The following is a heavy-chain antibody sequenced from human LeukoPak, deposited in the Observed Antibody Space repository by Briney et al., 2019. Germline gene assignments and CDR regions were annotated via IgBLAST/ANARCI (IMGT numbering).Heavy chain of an antibody. CDR1: GFTFDTYA. J-gene: IGHJ6*03. V-gene: IGHV3-43*02. CDR2: ISGNGGST. D-gene: IGHD3-10*01. CDR3: VKGVPYGSGSYYNPNYYYYMDV. Sequence: QPGGSLRLSCAASGFTFDTYAMYWVRQAPGKGLEWVSLISGNGGSTYYADSVKGRFTISRDNSKNSLSLQMNSLRTEDTALYYCVKGVPYGSGSYYNPNYYYYMDVWGKGTTVTVPS.